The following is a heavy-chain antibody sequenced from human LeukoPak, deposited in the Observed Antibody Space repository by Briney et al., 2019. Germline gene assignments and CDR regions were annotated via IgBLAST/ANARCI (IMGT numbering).Heavy chain of an antibody. D-gene: IGHD6-13*01. V-gene: IGHV1-18*01. CDR1: GYTFTSYG. J-gene: IGHJ4*02. CDR2: ISAYNGNT. Sequence: GASVKVSCKASGYTFTSYGISWVRQAPGQGLEWMGWISAYNGNTNYAQKLQGKVTMTTDTSTSAAYMELRSLRSDDTAVYYCARSRTAAGSFVYWGQGTLVTVSS. CDR3: ARSRTAAGSFVY.